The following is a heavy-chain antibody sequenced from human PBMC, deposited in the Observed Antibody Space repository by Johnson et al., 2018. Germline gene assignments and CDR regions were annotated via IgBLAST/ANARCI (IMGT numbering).Heavy chain of an antibody. J-gene: IGHJ6*02. CDR2: ITWAGGST. CDR1: GFTFGDYT. V-gene: IGHV3-43*01. D-gene: IGHD3-22*01. CDR3: AKDQTYSYDRSGQTRTYCYYYSVDV. Sequence: VQLVQSGGIVVQPGGSLRLSCAASGFTFGDYTMHWVRQAPGKGLEWVSLITWAGGSTYYADSVQGRFTISRDNSNNSLYLQMNSLRTEDTALYYCAKDQTYSYDRSGQTRTYCYYYSVDVWGQGTTVTVSS.